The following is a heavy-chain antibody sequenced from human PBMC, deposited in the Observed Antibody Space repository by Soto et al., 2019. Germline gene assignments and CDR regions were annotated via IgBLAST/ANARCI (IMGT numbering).Heavy chain of an antibody. V-gene: IGHV4-31*03. CDR2: IYYSGST. Sequence: SETLSLTCTVSGGSISSGGYYWSWVRQHPGKGLEWIGYIYYSGSTYYNPSLKSRVTISVDTSKNQFSLKLSSVTAADTAVYYCARGGCSSTSCYYFYYYYGMDVWGQGATVTVSS. CDR1: GGSISSGGYY. D-gene: IGHD2-2*01. J-gene: IGHJ6*02. CDR3: ARGGCSSTSCYYFYYYYGMDV.